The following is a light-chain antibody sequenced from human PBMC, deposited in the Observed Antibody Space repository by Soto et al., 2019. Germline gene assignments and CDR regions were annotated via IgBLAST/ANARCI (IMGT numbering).Light chain of an antibody. CDR3: QQSYKTPYP. Sequence: DIQMTQSPSSLSASVGDRITITCRSSQSISSYLNWYQQKPGKAPRILIYAASSLQRGVPSRFSGSGSGTSFTLTIRSLQPNDFATYFCQQSYKTPYPFGQGTKLEIK. CDR1: QSISSY. J-gene: IGKJ2*01. CDR2: AAS. V-gene: IGKV1-39*01.